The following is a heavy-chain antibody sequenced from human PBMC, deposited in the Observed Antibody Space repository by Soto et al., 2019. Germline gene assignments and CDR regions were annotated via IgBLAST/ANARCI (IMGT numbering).Heavy chain of an antibody. D-gene: IGHD2-8*01. CDR1: GYSFTSYW. CDR2: IDPSDSYT. CDR3: ARRAVSPLYYYYGMDV. J-gene: IGHJ6*02. V-gene: IGHV5-10-1*01. Sequence: GESLKISCXGSGYSFTSYWISWVRQMPGKGLEWMGRIDPSDSYTNYSPSFQGHVTISADKSISTAYLQWSSLKASDTAMYYCARRAVSPLYYYYGMDVWGQGTTGTVSS.